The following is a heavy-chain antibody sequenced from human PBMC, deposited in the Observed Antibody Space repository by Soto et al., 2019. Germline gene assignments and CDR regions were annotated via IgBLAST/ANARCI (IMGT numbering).Heavy chain of an antibody. D-gene: IGHD4-17*01. CDR2: IIPIFGTA. CDR1: GGTFSSYA. Sequence: QVQLVQSGAEVKKPGSSVKVSCKASGGTFSSYAISWVRQAPGQGLEWMGGIIPIFGTANYAQKFQGRVTITADESTSTAYMELSSLRSEDTAVYHCARTTYGDYGRPGFYYYGMDVWGQGTTVTVSS. V-gene: IGHV1-69*01. CDR3: ARTTYGDYGRPGFYYYGMDV. J-gene: IGHJ6*02.